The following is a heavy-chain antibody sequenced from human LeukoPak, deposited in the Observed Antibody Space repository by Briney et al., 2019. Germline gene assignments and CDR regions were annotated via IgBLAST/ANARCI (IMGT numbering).Heavy chain of an antibody. CDR1: GFTFSSYG. D-gene: IGHD3-3*01. Sequence: GGSLRLSCAASGFTFSSYGMHWVRQAPGKGLEWVAFIRYDGSNKYYADSVKGRFTISRDNSKNTLYLQMNSLRAEDTAVYYCAKDTPSVTIFGVAHTDYWGQGTLVTVSS. J-gene: IGHJ4*02. CDR2: IRYDGSNK. CDR3: AKDTPSVTIFGVAHTDY. V-gene: IGHV3-30*02.